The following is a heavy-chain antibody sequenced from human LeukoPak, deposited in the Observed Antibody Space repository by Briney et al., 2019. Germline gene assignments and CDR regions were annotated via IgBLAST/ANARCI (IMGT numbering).Heavy chain of an antibody. J-gene: IGHJ3*02. V-gene: IGHV3-7*03. CDR2: MNQDGSEK. CDR1: GFTFSSYW. CDR3: AKSSSCSSTSCYRKDAFDI. D-gene: IGHD2-2*01. Sequence: GGSLRLSCAASGFTFSSYWMSWVRQAPGKGLEWVANMNQDGSEKYYVDSVKGRFTISRDNAKNSLYLQMNSLRAEDTAIYYCAKSSSCSSTSCYRKDAFDIWGQGTMVTVSS.